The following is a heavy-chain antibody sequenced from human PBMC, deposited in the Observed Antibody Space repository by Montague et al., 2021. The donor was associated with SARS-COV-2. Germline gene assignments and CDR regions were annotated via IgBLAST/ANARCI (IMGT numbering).Heavy chain of an antibody. V-gene: IGHV4-59*01. CDR2: VHYTGST. J-gene: IGHJ4*02. Sequence: SETLSLTCEVFGGSIRSYYWSRIRQSPGKGLEWIGYVHYTGSTKYNPSLRTRVTLSLDTPKNHFSLRLNSVTAADTAVYYCARAQNICFIANCVNYFDLWGLGALVSVSS. D-gene: IGHD1-1*01. CDR1: GGSIRSYY. CDR3: ARAQNICFIANCVNYFDL.